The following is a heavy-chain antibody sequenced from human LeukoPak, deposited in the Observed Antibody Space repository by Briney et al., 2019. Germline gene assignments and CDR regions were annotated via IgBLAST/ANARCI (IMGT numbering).Heavy chain of an antibody. CDR2: IYYSGST. CDR1: GGSISSYY. Sequence: SETLSLTGTVSGGSISSYYWSWLRQPPGKGREGRGYIYYSGSTNYKPSLKSRVTISVDTSKNQFSLKLSSVTAADTAVYYCARACGGDCYDAFDIWGQGTMVTVSS. V-gene: IGHV4-59*01. J-gene: IGHJ3*02. CDR3: ARACGGDCYDAFDI. D-gene: IGHD2-21*02.